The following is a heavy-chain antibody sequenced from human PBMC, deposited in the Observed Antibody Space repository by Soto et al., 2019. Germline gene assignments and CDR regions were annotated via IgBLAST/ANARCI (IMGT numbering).Heavy chain of an antibody. V-gene: IGHV3-30-3*01. CDR1: GFTFSSYA. Sequence: ASGFTFSSYAMHWVRQAPGKGLEWVAVISYDGSNKYYADSVKGRFTISRDNSKNTLYLQMKSLRAEDTAVYYCARDCSSQYYFDYWGQGTLVTVSS. J-gene: IGHJ4*02. CDR2: ISYDGSNK. D-gene: IGHD3-10*02. CDR3: ARDCSSQYYFDY.